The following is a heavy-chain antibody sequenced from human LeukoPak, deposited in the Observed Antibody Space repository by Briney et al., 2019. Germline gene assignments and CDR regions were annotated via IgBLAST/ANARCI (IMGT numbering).Heavy chain of an antibody. CDR2: ISTSCSGT. CDR1: GFIFSRYE. D-gene: IGHD3-22*01. J-gene: IGHJ4*02. Sequence: GGYLRLYCVASGFIFSRYEMNWVRQAPGNGLEWVSYISTSCSGTYYADSVKGRFTISRDNAKNSLYLQMNSLRAEDTAVYYCARRGFYDTSGYLFDYWGQGTLVTVSS. V-gene: IGHV3-48*03. CDR3: ARRGFYDTSGYLFDY.